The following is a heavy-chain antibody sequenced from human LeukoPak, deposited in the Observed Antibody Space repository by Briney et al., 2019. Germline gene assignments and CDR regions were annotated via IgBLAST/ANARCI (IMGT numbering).Heavy chain of an antibody. Sequence: GGSLRLSCAASGFTFDDYAMHWVRQAPGKGLEWVSGISWNSGSIGYADSVKGRFTISRDNAKNSLYLQMNSLRAEDTAVYYCARDRFEAADSKPPPYYYYGMDVWGQGTTVTVSS. D-gene: IGHD6-13*01. V-gene: IGHV3-9*01. CDR2: ISWNSGSI. CDR1: GFTFDDYA. CDR3: ARDRFEAADSKPPPYYYYGMDV. J-gene: IGHJ6*02.